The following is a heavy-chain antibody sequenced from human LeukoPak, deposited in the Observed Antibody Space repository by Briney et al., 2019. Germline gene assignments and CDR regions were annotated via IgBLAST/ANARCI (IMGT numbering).Heavy chain of an antibody. J-gene: IGHJ6*02. V-gene: IGHV1-8*01. CDR3: ARGTPTYYYDSSGYPYYYYYGMDV. CDR2: MNPNSGNT. D-gene: IGHD3-22*01. CDR1: GYTFTSYD. Sequence: ASVKVSCKASGYTFTSYDINWVRQATGQGLEWMGWMNPNSGNTGYAQKFQGRVTMTRNTSISTAYVELSSLRSEDTAVYYCARGTPTYYYDSSGYPYYYYYGMDVWGQGTTVTVSS.